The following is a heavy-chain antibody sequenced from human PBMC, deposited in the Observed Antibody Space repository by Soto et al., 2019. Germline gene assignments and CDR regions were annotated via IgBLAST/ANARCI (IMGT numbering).Heavy chain of an antibody. V-gene: IGHV3-73*02. CDR3: TSPEYYYGSGNVDY. CDR1: GFTFSGSA. D-gene: IGHD3-10*01. CDR2: IRDKANNYAK. J-gene: IGHJ4*02. Sequence: EVQLVESGGGLVQPGGSLILSCAASGFTFSGSAIHWVRQASGRGLEWVGRIRDKANNYAKAYAASVKGRFTISRDDSKNTAYLQMSSLKTEDTAVYYCTSPEYYYGSGNVDYWGQGTLVTISS.